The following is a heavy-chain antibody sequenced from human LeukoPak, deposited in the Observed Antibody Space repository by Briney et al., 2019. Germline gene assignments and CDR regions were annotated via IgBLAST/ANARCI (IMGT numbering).Heavy chain of an antibody. Sequence: ASVKVSCKASGYTFTGYYMHWVRQAPGQGLEWMGWINPNSGGTNYAQKFQGRVTMTRDTSTSTAYMELSRLRSDDTAVYYCAREMANTSGIIDYWGQGTLVTVSS. J-gene: IGHJ4*02. CDR3: AREMANTSGIIDY. V-gene: IGHV1-2*02. CDR2: INPNSGGT. CDR1: GYTFTGYY. D-gene: IGHD5-24*01.